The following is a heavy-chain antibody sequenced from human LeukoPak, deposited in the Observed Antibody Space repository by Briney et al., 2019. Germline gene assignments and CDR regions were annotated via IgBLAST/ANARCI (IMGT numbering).Heavy chain of an antibody. Sequence: PGGSLRLSCAASGFTFSSYSMNWVRQAPGKGLEWVSSISSSSSYIYYADSVKGRFTISRDNAKNSLYLQMNGLRAEDTAVYYCARNPDYYDSRGFYYVDAFDIWGQGTMVTVSS. CDR1: GFTFSSYS. J-gene: IGHJ3*02. CDR3: ARNPDYYDSRGFYYVDAFDI. V-gene: IGHV3-21*01. D-gene: IGHD3-22*01. CDR2: ISSSSSYI.